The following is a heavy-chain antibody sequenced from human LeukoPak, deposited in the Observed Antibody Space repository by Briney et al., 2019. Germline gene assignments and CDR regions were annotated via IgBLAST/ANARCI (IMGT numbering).Heavy chain of an antibody. CDR2: ISGSGDST. V-gene: IGHV3-23*01. D-gene: IGHD3-16*01. CDR1: GFTFSSYA. J-gene: IGHJ4*02. Sequence: GGSLRLSCAASGFTFSSYAMSWVRQAPGKGLEWVSAISGSGDSTYYADSVKGRFTISRGNSKTTLYLQMNSLRAEDTAVYYCAKDRLTRFDYWGQGTLVTVSS. CDR3: AKDRLTRFDY.